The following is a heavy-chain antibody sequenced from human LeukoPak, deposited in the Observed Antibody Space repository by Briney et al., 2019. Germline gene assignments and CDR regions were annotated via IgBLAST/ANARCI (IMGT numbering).Heavy chain of an antibody. CDR3: ARGPWGSSGYYQNWFDP. CDR2: ISSSGSTI. D-gene: IGHD3-22*01. V-gene: IGHV3-48*03. J-gene: IGHJ5*02. CDR1: GFTFSSYE. Sequence: PGGSLRLSCAASGFTFSSYEMNWVRQAPGKGLEWVSYISSSGSTIYYADSVKGRFTISRVNAKNSLYLQMNSLRAEDTAVYYCARGPWGSSGYYQNWFDPWGQGTLVTVSS.